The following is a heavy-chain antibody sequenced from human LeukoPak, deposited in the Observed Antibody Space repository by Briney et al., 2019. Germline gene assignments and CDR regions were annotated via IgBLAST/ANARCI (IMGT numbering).Heavy chain of an antibody. J-gene: IGHJ4*02. CDR3: ARIITGYSSSPRDY. CDR1: GGTFSSYA. V-gene: IGHV1-69*13. Sequence: SVKVSCKASGGTFSSYAISWVRQAPGQGLEWMGGIIPIFGTANYAQKFQGRVTITADESTSTAYMELSSLRSEDTAVYYCARIITGYSSSPRDYWGQGTLVTVSS. CDR2: IIPIFGTA. D-gene: IGHD6-13*01.